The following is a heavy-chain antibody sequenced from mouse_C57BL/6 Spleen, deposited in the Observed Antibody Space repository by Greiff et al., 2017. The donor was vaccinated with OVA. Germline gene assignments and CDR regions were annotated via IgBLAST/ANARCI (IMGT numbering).Heavy chain of an antibody. J-gene: IGHJ2*01. CDR3: ARRWETGLNYFDY. Sequence: EVQLQQSGPVLVKPGASVKMSCKASGYTFTDYYMNWVKQSHGKSLEWIGVINPYNGGTSYNQKFKGKATLTVDKSSSTAYMELNSLTSEDSAVYYCARRWETGLNYFDYWGQGTTLTVSS. CDR1: GYTFTDYY. CDR2: INPYNGGT. D-gene: IGHD4-1*01. V-gene: IGHV1-19*01.